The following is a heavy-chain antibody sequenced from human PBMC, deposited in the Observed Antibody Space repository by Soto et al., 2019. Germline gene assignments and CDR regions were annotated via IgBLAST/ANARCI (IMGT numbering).Heavy chain of an antibody. J-gene: IGHJ6*02. CDR2: MNPNGGNT. V-gene: IGHV1-8*01. Sequence: ASVKVSCKASGYTFISNDINWVRQATGQGLEWMGWMNPNGGNTGYAQKFQGRVTMTRNTSISTAYMELSSLRSEDTAVYFCARGQYYDLWSGYKNSYYYGMDVWGQGTTVTVSS. CDR1: GYTFISND. D-gene: IGHD3-3*01. CDR3: ARGQYYDLWSGYKNSYYYGMDV.